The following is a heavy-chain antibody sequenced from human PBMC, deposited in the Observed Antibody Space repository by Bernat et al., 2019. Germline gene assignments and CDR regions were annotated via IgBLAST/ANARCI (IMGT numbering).Heavy chain of an antibody. CDR1: GFTFSSYS. V-gene: IGHV3-48*01. D-gene: IGHD2-15*01. CDR3: TAGYCSGGSCYIPY. Sequence: EVQLVESGGGLVQPGGSLRLSCAASGFTFSSYSMNWVRQAPGKGLEWVSYISSSSSTIYYADSVKGRFTISRDNAKNSLYLQMNSLKTEDSAIYYCTAGYCSGGSCYIPYWGQGALITVSS. CDR2: ISSSSSTI. J-gene: IGHJ4*02.